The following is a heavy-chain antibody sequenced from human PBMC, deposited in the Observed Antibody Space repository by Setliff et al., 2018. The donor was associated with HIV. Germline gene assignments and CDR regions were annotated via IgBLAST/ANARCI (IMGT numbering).Heavy chain of an antibody. CDR3: ARAYTSGWYLELGLSYFDS. D-gene: IGHD6-19*01. CDR2: ISASKGNT. J-gene: IGHJ4*02. V-gene: IGHV1-18*01. Sequence: ASVKVSCKASGYNFTSNGISWVRQAPGQGLEWMGRISASKGNTKYTQDFQGRVTMTTDTSTSTVYMELRSLRSDDTAVYYCARAYTSGWYLELGLSYFDSWGQGTLVTVSS. CDR1: GYNFTSNG.